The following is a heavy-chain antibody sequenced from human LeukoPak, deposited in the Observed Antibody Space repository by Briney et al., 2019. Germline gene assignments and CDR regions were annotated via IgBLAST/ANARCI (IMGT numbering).Heavy chain of an antibody. J-gene: IGHJ4*02. Sequence: GGSLRLSCAASGFTFSSYSMNWVRQAPGKGLEWVSSISSSSSYIYYADSVKGRFTLSRDNAKNSLYLQMNSLRAEDTAVYYCARDPGGFPFDYWGQGTLVTVSS. CDR2: ISSSSSYI. D-gene: IGHD3-10*01. CDR3: ARDPGGFPFDY. V-gene: IGHV3-21*01. CDR1: GFTFSSYS.